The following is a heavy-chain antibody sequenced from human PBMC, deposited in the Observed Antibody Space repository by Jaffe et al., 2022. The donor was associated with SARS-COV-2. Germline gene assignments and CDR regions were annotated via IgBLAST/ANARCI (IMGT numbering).Heavy chain of an antibody. CDR2: ISGSGGST. Sequence: EVQLLESGGGLVQPGGSLRLSCAASGFTFSSYAMSWVRQAPGKGLEWVSAISGSGGSTYYADSVKGRFTISRDNSKNTLYLQMNSLRAEDTAVYYCAKAYTGRGYYYYYYGMDVWGQGTTVTVSS. V-gene: IGHV3-23*01. J-gene: IGHJ6*02. CDR1: GFTFSSYA. D-gene: IGHD1-1*01. CDR3: AKAYTGRGYYYYYYGMDV.